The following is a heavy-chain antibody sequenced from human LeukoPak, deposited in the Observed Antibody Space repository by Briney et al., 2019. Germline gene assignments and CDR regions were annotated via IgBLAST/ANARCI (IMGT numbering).Heavy chain of an antibody. Sequence: GGSLRLSCAASGFTFSTSAMHWVRQAPGKGLEYVSGISSNGGTTYYANSVKGRFAISRDSSKSTLYLQMGSLRTEDMAVYYCARASYCSGGSCYSANWGQGTLVTVSS. CDR1: GFTFSTSA. V-gene: IGHV3-64*01. CDR3: ARASYCSGGSCYSAN. CDR2: ISSNGGTT. D-gene: IGHD2-15*01. J-gene: IGHJ4*02.